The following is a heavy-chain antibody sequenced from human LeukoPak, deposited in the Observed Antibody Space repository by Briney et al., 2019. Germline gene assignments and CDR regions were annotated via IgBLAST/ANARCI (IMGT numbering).Heavy chain of an antibody. Sequence: GASVKVSCKASGGTFSSYAISWVRQAPGQGLEWMGRIIPILGIANYAQKFQGRVTITADKSTSTAYMELSSLRSEDTAVYYCARDYPEDYGDSSWGQGTLVTVSS. CDR3: ARDYPEDYGDSS. J-gene: IGHJ4*02. CDR2: IIPILGIA. CDR1: GGTFSSYA. D-gene: IGHD4-17*01. V-gene: IGHV1-69*04.